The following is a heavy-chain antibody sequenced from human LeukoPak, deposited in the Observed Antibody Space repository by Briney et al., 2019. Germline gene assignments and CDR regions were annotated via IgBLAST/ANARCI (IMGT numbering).Heavy chain of an antibody. CDR1: GYTLTELS. Sequence: ASVKVSCKVSGYTLTELSMHWVRQAPGKGLEWMGGFGPEGGETIYAQKFQGRVTMTEDTSTDTAYMELSSLRSEDTAVYYCATAVGYCSGGSCYDYYYYGMDVWGQGTTVTVSS. D-gene: IGHD2-15*01. V-gene: IGHV1-24*01. J-gene: IGHJ6*02. CDR3: ATAVGYCSGGSCYDYYYYGMDV. CDR2: FGPEGGET.